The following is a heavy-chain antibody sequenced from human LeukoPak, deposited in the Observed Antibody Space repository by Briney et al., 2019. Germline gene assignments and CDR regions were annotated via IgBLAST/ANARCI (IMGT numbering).Heavy chain of an antibody. CDR3: TKADRGWGVITKD. Sequence: GGSLRLSCAASGFTFSTYAMSWVRQAPGKGLEWVSAIGGSGDFTYYAEYVRGRFTISRDNSEKTLYLQMNNLRAEDTALYYCTKADRGWGVITKDWGQGTLVTVSS. V-gene: IGHV3-23*01. CDR1: GFTFSTYA. D-gene: IGHD3-10*01. J-gene: IGHJ4*02. CDR2: IGGSGDFT.